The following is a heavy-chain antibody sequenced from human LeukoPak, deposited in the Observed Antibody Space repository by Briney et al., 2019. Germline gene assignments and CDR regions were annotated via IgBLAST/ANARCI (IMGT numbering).Heavy chain of an antibody. CDR1: GFTFSSYG. V-gene: IGHV3-23*01. CDR3: ASGGIYYGAAFDF. Sequence: GGSLRLSCAASGFTFSSYGMSWVRQAPGKGLEWVSAISGSGGSTYYADSVKGRSTISRDNSKNTLYLQMNSLRAEDTAVYYCASGGIYYGAAFDFWGQGTLVTVSS. CDR2: ISGSGGST. J-gene: IGHJ4*02. D-gene: IGHD1-26*01.